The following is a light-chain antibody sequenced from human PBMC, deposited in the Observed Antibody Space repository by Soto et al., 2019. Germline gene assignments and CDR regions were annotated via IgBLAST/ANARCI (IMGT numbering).Light chain of an antibody. CDR3: NSYTSTYTGV. J-gene: IGLJ1*01. Sequence: QSALTQPASVSGSPGQSITISCAGTSSDVGGYKYVSWYQQHPGRAPKLLIYEVSNRPSGVSNRFSGSKSGNTASLTISGLQAEDEADYYCNSYTSTYTGVFGIGTKLTVL. CDR1: SSDVGGYKY. V-gene: IGLV2-14*01. CDR2: EVS.